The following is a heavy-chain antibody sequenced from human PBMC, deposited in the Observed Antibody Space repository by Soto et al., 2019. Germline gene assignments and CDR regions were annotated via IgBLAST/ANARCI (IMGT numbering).Heavy chain of an antibody. Sequence: QVQLQEPGPELVKPSQTLSLTCPVSGGSISSGVYYWSWIRQPQGKGLEGIGYINYIGSTYYNPSLKSLVTISVDTSKNQFSLKLSSGTAADPAVYYCARERPDGSRLDPWGQGTLVTVSS. CDR3: ARERPDGSRLDP. D-gene: IGHD6-13*01. J-gene: IGHJ5*02. V-gene: IGHV4-30-4*01. CDR2: INYIGST. CDR1: GGSISSGVYY.